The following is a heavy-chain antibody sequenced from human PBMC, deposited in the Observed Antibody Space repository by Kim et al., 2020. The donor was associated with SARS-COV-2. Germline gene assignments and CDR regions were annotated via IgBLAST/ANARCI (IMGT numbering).Heavy chain of an antibody. CDR3: VRGAGTNSFDY. CDR2: IWYDGSKK. CDR1: GFTFSNYG. V-gene: IGHV3-33*01. J-gene: IGHJ4*02. Sequence: GGSLRLSCAASGFTFSNYGMHWVRQAPGKGLEWVAVIWYDGSKKYYADSVKGRFTISRDNSKNTQYLQMNSLRAEDTAVYYCVRGAGTNSFDYWGQGTLVTVSS. D-gene: IGHD3-10*01.